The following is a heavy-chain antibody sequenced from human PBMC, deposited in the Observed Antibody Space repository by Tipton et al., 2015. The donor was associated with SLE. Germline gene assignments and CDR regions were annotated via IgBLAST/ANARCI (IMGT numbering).Heavy chain of an antibody. D-gene: IGHD3-3*01. CDR1: GFTFDDYA. V-gene: IGHV3-9*01. Sequence: RSLRLSCAASGFTFDDYAMHWVRQAPGKGLEWVSGISWNSGSIGYADSVKGRFTISRDNAKNSLYLQMNSLRAEDTALYYCAKAGPFGVVIPGDMDVRGKGTTVTVSS. CDR2: ISWNSGSI. CDR3: AKAGPFGVVIPGDMDV. J-gene: IGHJ6*03.